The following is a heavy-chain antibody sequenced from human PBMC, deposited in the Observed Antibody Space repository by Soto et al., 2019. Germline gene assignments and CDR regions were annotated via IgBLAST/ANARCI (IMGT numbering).Heavy chain of an antibody. CDR3: ARSYLDYYDSSGYDY. D-gene: IGHD3-22*01. Sequence: ASVKVSCKASGYTFTSYGISWVRQAPGQGLEWMGWISAYNGNTNYAQKLQGRVTMTTDTSTSTAYMELRSLRSDDTAVYYCARSYLDYYDSSGYDYWGQGTLVTVSS. V-gene: IGHV1-18*01. CDR2: ISAYNGNT. CDR1: GYTFTSYG. J-gene: IGHJ4*02.